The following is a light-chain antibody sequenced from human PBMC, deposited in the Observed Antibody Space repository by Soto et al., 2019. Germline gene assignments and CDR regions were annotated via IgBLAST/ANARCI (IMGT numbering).Light chain of an antibody. Sequence: EIVLTQSPATLSLSPGERATLSCRASQSVSSYLAWYQQKPGQAPRLLIYDASNRATGIPARFSGSGSGTDFTLTISSLKPEDFAVYYCQQRSNWPPSVTFGPGTKVDIK. CDR3: QQRSNWPPSVT. CDR2: DAS. CDR1: QSVSSY. J-gene: IGKJ3*01. V-gene: IGKV3-11*01.